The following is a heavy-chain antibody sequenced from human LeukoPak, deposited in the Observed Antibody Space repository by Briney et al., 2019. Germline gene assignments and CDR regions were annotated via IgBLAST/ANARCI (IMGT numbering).Heavy chain of an antibody. CDR3: VKSGGYGLIDY. D-gene: IGHD1-26*01. CDR1: GGSFSGYY. J-gene: IGHJ4*02. Sequence: TSETLSLTCAVYGGSFSGYYWSWIRQPPGKGLEWIGEINHSGSTNYNPSLKSRVTISVDTSKNQFSLKLSSVTAADTAVYYCVKSGGYGLIDYWGQGTRVTVSS. V-gene: IGHV4-34*01. CDR2: INHSGST.